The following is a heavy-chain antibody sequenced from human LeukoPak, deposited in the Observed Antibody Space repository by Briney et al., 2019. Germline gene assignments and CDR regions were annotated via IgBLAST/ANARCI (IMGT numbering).Heavy chain of an antibody. J-gene: IGHJ5*02. CDR2: ISRSGNT. D-gene: IGHD1-14*01. CDR1: GGSFSGYY. V-gene: IGHV4-34*01. Sequence: SVTLSLTCAVYGGSFSGYYWSWIRQPPGKGLEWIGKISRSGNTNYNPSLKSRVTISVDTSKNQFSLKLSSVTAADTGVYYCARGGPSELDPWGQGTLVTVSS. CDR3: ARGGPSELDP.